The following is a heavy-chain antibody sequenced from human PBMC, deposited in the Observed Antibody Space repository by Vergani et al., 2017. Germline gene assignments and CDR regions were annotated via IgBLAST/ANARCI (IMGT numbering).Heavy chain of an antibody. CDR3: AKDAAQYMDTAMALGH. V-gene: IGHV3-49*04. CDR1: GFTLGDYA. D-gene: IGHD5-18*01. Sequence: EVHLVESGGGLVQPGRSLRLSCSGSGFTLGDYAMTWVRQAPGKGLEWVAFIWSKPYGGTTEYAASVKGRFTISRDDSKSIAYLQMSSLKAEDTAVYYCAKDAAQYMDTAMALGHWGQGTLVTVSS. CDR2: IWSKPYGGTT. J-gene: IGHJ4*02.